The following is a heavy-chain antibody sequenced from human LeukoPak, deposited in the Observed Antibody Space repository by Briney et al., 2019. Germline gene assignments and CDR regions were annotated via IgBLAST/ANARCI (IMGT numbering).Heavy chain of an antibody. Sequence: GGSLRLPCAASEFTFSSYAMSWVRQAPGKGLEWVSAISNSGGSTYYADSVKGRFTISRDNSKNTLYLQMNSLRAEDTAVYYCAKEKGTYDSSGYYHRGYFDYWGQGTLVTVSS. CDR1: EFTFSSYA. CDR3: AKEKGTYDSSGYYHRGYFDY. CDR2: ISNSGGST. D-gene: IGHD3-22*01. V-gene: IGHV3-23*01. J-gene: IGHJ4*02.